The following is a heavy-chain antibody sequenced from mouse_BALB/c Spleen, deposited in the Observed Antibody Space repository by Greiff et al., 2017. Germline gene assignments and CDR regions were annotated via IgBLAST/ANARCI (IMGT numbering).Heavy chain of an antibody. V-gene: IGHV1S56*01. J-gene: IGHJ4*01. CDR1: GYTFTSYY. CDR2: IYPGNVNT. D-gene: IGHD1-1*01. CDR3: ARGYYGGNAMDD. Sequence: QVQLKQSGPELVKPGASVRISCKASGYTFTSYYIHWVKQRPGQGLEWIGWIYPGNVNTKYNEKFKGKATLTADKSSSTAYMQLSSLTSEDSAVYFCARGYYGGNAMDDWGQGTSVTVSS.